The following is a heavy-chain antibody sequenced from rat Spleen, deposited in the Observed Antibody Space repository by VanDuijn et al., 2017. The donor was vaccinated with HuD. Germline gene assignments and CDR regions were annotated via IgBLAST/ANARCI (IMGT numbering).Heavy chain of an antibody. CDR3: ARQGGGNWFAY. CDR2: ISYDGSST. Sequence: EVQLVESDGGLVQPGRSLKLSCAASGFTFSDYYMAWVRQAPTKGLEWVATISYDGSSTYYRESVKGRFTISRDNAKSTQYLQMDSLRSEDTATYYCARQGGGNWFAYWGQGTLVTVSS. V-gene: IGHV5-29*01. CDR1: GFTFSDYY. J-gene: IGHJ3*01.